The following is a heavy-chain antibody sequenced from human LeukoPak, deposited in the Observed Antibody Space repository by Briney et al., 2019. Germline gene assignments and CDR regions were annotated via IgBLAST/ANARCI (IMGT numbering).Heavy chain of an antibody. CDR1: GFTFSSYS. D-gene: IGHD2-8*01. J-gene: IGHJ4*02. CDR3: ARAPKGNGFYCTNGVCHFDY. CDR2: ISSSSSYI. V-gene: IGHV3-21*01. Sequence: GGSLRLPCAASGFTFSSYSMNWVRQAPGKGLEWVSSISSSSSYIYYADSVKGRFTISRDNAKNSLYLQMNSLRAEDTAVYYCARAPKGNGFYCTNGVCHFDYWGQGTLVTVSS.